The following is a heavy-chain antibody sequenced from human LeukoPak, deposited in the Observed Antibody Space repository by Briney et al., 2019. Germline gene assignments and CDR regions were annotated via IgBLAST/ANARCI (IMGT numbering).Heavy chain of an antibody. J-gene: IGHJ4*02. V-gene: IGHV1-46*01. Sequence: ASVKVSCKASGYTFTSHSVHWVRQAPGQGLEWMGIINPSTGSTTYAQKLQGRVSMTRDTSTSTVYMELSSLTSEDTAVYYCARSLEGGSYTVHSWGQGTLVIVSS. D-gene: IGHD1-26*01. CDR1: GYTFTSHS. CDR3: ARSLEGGSYTVHS. CDR2: INPSTGST.